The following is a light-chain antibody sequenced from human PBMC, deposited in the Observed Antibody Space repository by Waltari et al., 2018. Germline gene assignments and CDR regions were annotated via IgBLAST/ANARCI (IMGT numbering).Light chain of an antibody. Sequence: EIVLTQSPGTLSLSPGERATLSCRASQTVRTTYLAWYQQKPGQAPTLLIYGASSRATGIPDRFSGSGSGTDFSLTISSLEPEDLAVYYCQQYDISPLTFGGGTKVEIK. CDR3: QQYDISPLT. CDR1: QTVRTTY. J-gene: IGKJ4*01. CDR2: GAS. V-gene: IGKV3-20*01.